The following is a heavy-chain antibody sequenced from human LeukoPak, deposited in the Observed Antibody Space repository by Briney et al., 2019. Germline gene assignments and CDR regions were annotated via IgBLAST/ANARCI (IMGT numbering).Heavy chain of an antibody. CDR2: INSSSSYI. V-gene: IGHV3-21*01. CDR1: GFTFSSYS. J-gene: IGHJ6*02. D-gene: IGHD4-17*01. CDR3: ARGDYGDYDWFWQGDYYGMDV. Sequence: GGSLRLSCAASGFTFSSYSMNWVRQAPGKGLEWVSSINSSSSYIYYADSVKGRFTISRDNAKNSLYLQMNSLRAEDTAVYYCARGDYGDYDWFWQGDYYGMDVWGQGTTVTVSS.